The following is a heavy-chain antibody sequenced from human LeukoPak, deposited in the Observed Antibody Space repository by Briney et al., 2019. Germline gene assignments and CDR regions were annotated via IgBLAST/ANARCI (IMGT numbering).Heavy chain of an antibody. CDR1: GGSISSGGYY. V-gene: IGHV4-31*03. Sequence: SETLSLTCTVSGGSISSGGYYWSCIRPQPGKCLEWVGYIIYSGSTNYNPSLKSRVTISVDTSKNQFSLKLSSVTAADTAVYYCARTRGVAATTPGAYWFDPWGQGTLVTVSS. D-gene: IGHD2-15*01. J-gene: IGHJ5*02. CDR3: ARTRGVAATTPGAYWFDP. CDR2: IIYSGST.